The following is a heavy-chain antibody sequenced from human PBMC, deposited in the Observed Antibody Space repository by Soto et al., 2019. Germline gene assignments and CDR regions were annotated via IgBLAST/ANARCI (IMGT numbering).Heavy chain of an antibody. CDR3: AREEGDFWSGYYPNWFDP. CDR1: GGSISSYY. V-gene: IGHV4-59*01. Sequence: SETLSLTCTVSGGSISSYYWSWIRQPPGKGLEWIGYIYYSGSTNYNPSLKSRVTISVDTSKNQFSLKLSSVTAADTAVYYCAREEGDFWSGYYPNWFDPWGQGTLVTVSS. J-gene: IGHJ5*02. D-gene: IGHD3-3*01. CDR2: IYYSGST.